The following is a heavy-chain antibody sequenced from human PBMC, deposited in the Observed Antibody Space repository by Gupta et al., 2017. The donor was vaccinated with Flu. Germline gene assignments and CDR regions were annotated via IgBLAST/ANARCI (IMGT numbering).Heavy chain of an antibody. CDR1: GGTFSSYA. CDR2: IIPIFGTA. CDR3: ARQHAKIAAAGQPPTTAAGSFFDY. J-gene: IGHJ4*02. D-gene: IGHD6-13*01. V-gene: IGHV1-69*06. Sequence: QVQLVQSGAEVKKPGSSVKVSCKASGGTFSSYAIRWVRQAPGQGLEWMGGIIPIFGTANYAQKFQGRVTITADKSTSTAYMELSSLRSEDTAVYYCARQHAKIAAAGQPPTTAAGSFFDYWGQGTLVTVSS.